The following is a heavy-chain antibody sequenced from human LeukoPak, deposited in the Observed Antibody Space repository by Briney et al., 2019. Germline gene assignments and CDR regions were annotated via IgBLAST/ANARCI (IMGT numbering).Heavy chain of an antibody. CDR1: GGSISSAGYY. J-gene: IGHJ4*02. CDR2: IYYSGST. D-gene: IGHD4-17*01. CDR3: ARASTAYSFDY. V-gene: IGHV4-31*03. Sequence: SETLSLTCTVSGGSISSAGYYWSWIRQHPGKGLEWSGYIYYSGSTHYNPSLKSRVSISVDTSKNQFSLKLSSVTAAAPAVYYCARASTAYSFDYWGQGTLVNVSS.